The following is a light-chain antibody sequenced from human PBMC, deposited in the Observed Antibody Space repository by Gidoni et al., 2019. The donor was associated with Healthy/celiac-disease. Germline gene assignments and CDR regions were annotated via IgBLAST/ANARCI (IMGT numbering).Light chain of an antibody. CDR1: QGISSY. CDR3: QQLNSYPL. V-gene: IGKV1-9*01. CDR2: AAS. J-gene: IGKJ4*01. Sequence: DIQLTQSPSFLSASVGDRVTITCRASQGISSYLAWYQQKPGKAPQLLIYAASTLQSGVPSRFSGSVSGTEFTLTISSLQPEDFATYYCQQLNSYPLFGGGTKVEIK.